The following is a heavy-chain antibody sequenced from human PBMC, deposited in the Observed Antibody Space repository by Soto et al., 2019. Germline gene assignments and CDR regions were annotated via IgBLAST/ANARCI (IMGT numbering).Heavy chain of an antibody. J-gene: IGHJ4*02. CDR1: GYTFTSYG. Sequence: QVQLVQSGAEVKKPGASVKVSCKASGYTFTSYGINWVRQAPGQGLEWMGWVRAYNGNTNYAQKLQGRVTMTTDTSPRTAYGEPRSLRSADTAVYAGAGAHGVAEAVGHYWGQGTLVTVSS. V-gene: IGHV1-18*01. CDR2: VRAYNGNT. CDR3: AGAHGVAEAVGHY. D-gene: IGHD6-19*01.